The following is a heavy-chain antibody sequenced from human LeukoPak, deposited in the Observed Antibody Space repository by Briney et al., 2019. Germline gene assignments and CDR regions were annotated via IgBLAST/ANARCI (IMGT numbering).Heavy chain of an antibody. CDR1: GGSISPYY. Sequence: PSETLSLTCTVSGGSISPYYWSWIRQPPGKGLEWIGYIYYSGSTNYNPSLKSRVTISVDTSKNQFSLKLSSVTAADTAVYYCARQSFLDGLPLDYWGQGTLVTVSS. D-gene: IGHD5-24*01. V-gene: IGHV4-59*08. J-gene: IGHJ4*02. CDR2: IYYSGST. CDR3: ARQSFLDGLPLDY.